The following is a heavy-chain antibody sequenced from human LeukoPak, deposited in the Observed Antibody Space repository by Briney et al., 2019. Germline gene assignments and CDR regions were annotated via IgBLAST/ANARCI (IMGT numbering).Heavy chain of an antibody. Sequence: SVKVSCKSSGGTFSSYAISWVRQAPGQGLEWMGGIIPIFGTANYAQKFQGRVTITADESTSTAYMELSSLRSEDTAVYYCARGLYGIRAYAVDIWGQGTMVTVSS. CDR2: IIPIFGTA. D-gene: IGHD2-8*01. J-gene: IGHJ3*02. V-gene: IGHV1-69*13. CDR1: GGTFSSYA. CDR3: ARGLYGIRAYAVDI.